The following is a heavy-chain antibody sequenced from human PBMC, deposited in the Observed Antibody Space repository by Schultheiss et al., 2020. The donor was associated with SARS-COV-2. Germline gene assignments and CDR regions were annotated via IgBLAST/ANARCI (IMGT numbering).Heavy chain of an antibody. Sequence: GESLKISCKGSGYSFTSYWIVWVRQMPGNGLEWMGIIYPGDADAIYGPSFEGQVTFSADTSISTVYLQWSSLKASDNAMYYCARQTYGDYGIEHWGQGTLVTVSS. CDR1: GYSFTSYW. V-gene: IGHV5-51*01. D-gene: IGHD4-17*01. CDR2: IYPGDADA. J-gene: IGHJ1*01. CDR3: ARQTYGDYGIEH.